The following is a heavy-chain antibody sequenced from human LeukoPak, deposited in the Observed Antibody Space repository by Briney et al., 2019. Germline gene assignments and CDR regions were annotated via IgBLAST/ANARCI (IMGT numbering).Heavy chain of an antibody. V-gene: IGHV3-30-3*01. J-gene: IGHJ4*02. CDR2: ISFDGSNK. D-gene: IGHD5-18*01. CDR1: GFTFSSYA. Sequence: PGGSLRLSCAASGFTFSSYAMHWVRQAPGKGLEWLAVISFDGSNKYYADSVKGRFTVSRDSSENTLYLQMNSLRAEDTAVYYCARAPPGYSYGLGVDYWGQGTLVTVSS. CDR3: ARAPPGYSYGLGVDY.